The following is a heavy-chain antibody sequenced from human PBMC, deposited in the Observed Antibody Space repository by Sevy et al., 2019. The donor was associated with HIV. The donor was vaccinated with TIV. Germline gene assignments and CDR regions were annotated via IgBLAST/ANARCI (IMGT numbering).Heavy chain of an antibody. CDR1: GGSFSGYY. D-gene: IGHD6-6*01. CDR3: ARGFGSSSNY. CDR2: LNHSGRT. V-gene: IGHV4-34*01. J-gene: IGHJ4*02. Sequence: SETLSLTCAVYGGSFSGYYWSWIRQPPGKGLKWIVELNHSGRTTYNPSLKSRVTISVDTSKSQFSLKLTSVTAADTSIYYCARGFGSSSNYWDQGIRVTVSS.